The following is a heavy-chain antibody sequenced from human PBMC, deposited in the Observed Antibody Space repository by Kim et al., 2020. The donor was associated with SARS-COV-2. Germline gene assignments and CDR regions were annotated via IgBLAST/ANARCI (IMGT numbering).Heavy chain of an antibody. CDR3: ARLPHDSSGYVDC. CDR1: GGSISNSFNY. Sequence: SETLSLTCTVSGGSISNSFNYWGWIRQPPGMGLEWIGSVYHSGSTYDSPSLKSRVTVSVDTSKNQFSLKLTSVTAADTAVYFCARLPHDSSGYVDCWGQGILVTVSS. V-gene: IGHV4-39*01. J-gene: IGHJ4*02. D-gene: IGHD3-22*01. CDR2: VYHSGST.